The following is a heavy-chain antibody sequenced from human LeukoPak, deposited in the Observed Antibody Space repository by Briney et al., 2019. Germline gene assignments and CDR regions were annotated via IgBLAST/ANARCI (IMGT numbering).Heavy chain of an antibody. CDR2: INQSGST. CDR1: GGSFSGYY. V-gene: IGHV4-34*01. Sequence: PSETLSLTCAVYGGSFSGYYWSWIRQPPGKGLEWIGEINQSGSTNYNPSLKSRVTISVDTSKNQFSLKLSSVTAADTAVYYCARGGGSSGYYYDYWAQGPLVTVSS. J-gene: IGHJ4*02. D-gene: IGHD3-22*01. CDR3: ARGGGSSGYYYDY.